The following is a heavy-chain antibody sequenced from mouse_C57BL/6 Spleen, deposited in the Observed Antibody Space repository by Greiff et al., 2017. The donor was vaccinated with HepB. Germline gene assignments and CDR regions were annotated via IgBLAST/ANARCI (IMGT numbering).Heavy chain of an antibody. J-gene: IGHJ4*01. V-gene: IGHV5-17*01. CDR2: ISSGSSTI. CDR3: ARPVVDAMDY. D-gene: IGHD1-1*01. CDR1: GFTFSDYG. Sequence: EVKVVESGGGLVKPGGSLKLSCAASGFTFSDYGMHWVRQAPEKGLEWVAYISSGSSTIYYADTVKGRFTISRDNAKHTLFLQMTSLRSEDTAMYYCARPVVDAMDYWGQGTSVTVSS.